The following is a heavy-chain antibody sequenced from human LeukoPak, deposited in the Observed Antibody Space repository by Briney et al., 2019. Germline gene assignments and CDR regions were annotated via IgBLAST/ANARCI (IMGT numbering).Heavy chain of an antibody. CDR3: ARSSDYYGSGSYKIKYFDY. J-gene: IGHJ4*02. Sequence: PSETLSLTCTVSGGSISSSSYYWGWIRQPPGKGLEWIGSIYYSGSTYYNPSLKSRVTISVDTSKNQFSLKLSSVTAADTAVYYCARSSDYYGSGSYKIKYFDYWGQGTLVTVSS. CDR2: IYYSGST. D-gene: IGHD3-10*01. V-gene: IGHV4-39*07. CDR1: GGSISSSSYY.